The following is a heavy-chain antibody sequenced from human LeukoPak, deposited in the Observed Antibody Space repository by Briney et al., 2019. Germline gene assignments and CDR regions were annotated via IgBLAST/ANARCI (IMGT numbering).Heavy chain of an antibody. CDR3: ARERDLALDY. V-gene: IGHV3-53*01. CDR2: IYGGGDT. J-gene: IGHJ4*02. CDR1: GFTVTDNY. Sequence: GGSLRLSCAASGFTVTDNYMNWVRQSSGKGLEWVSVIYGGGDTNYADSVKGRFIISRDNAKNSLYLQMNSLRAEDTAVYYCARERDLALDYWGQGTLVTVSS.